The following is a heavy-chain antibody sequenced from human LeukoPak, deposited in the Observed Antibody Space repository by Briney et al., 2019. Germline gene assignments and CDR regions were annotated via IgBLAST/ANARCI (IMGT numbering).Heavy chain of an antibody. V-gene: IGHV3-21*04. CDR3: ASGYSYGPGYFDY. CDR2: ISASSSSI. Sequence: PGGSLRLSCAASGFTFSSYSMHWVRQAPGKGLEWVSSISASSSSIYYADSVKGRFTISRDNSKNTLYLQMNSLRAEDTAVYYCASGYSYGPGYFDYWGQGTLVTVSS. D-gene: IGHD5-18*01. J-gene: IGHJ4*02. CDR1: GFTFSSYS.